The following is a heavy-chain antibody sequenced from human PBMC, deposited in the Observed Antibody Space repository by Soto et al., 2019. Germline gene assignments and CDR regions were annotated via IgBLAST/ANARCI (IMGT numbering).Heavy chain of an antibody. Sequence: SETLSLTCAVYGGSFSGYYWSWIRRPPGKGLEWIGEINHSGSTNYNPSLKSRVTISVDTSKNQFSLKLSSVTAADTAVYYCARGGALRYFDWAGRHYYGMDVWGQGTTVT. J-gene: IGHJ6*02. CDR1: GGSFSGYY. CDR2: INHSGST. V-gene: IGHV4-34*01. D-gene: IGHD3-9*01. CDR3: ARGGALRYFDWAGRHYYGMDV.